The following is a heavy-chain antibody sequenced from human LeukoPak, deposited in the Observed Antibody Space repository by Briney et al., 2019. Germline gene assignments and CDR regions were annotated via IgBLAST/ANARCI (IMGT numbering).Heavy chain of an antibody. D-gene: IGHD2-2*01. CDR1: GGSFSGYY. V-gene: IGHV4-34*01. Sequence: SETLSLTCAVYGGSFSGYYWSWIRQPPGKGPEWIGEINHSGSTNYNPSLKSRVTISVDTSKNQFSLKLSSVTAADTAVYYCARGRGYCSSTSCYHLDVWGKGTTVTVSS. J-gene: IGHJ6*04. CDR2: INHSGST. CDR3: ARGRGYCSSTSCYHLDV.